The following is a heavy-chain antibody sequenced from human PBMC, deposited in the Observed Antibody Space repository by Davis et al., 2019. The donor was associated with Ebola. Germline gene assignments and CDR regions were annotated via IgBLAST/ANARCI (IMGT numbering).Heavy chain of an antibody. V-gene: IGHV3-48*01. CDR1: GFTFSSYS. CDR3: ARDRYYYGFDY. CDR2: ISSSSSTI. Sequence: GESLKISCAASGFTFSSYSMNWVRQAPGKGLEWVSYISSSSSTIYYADSVKGRFTISRDNSKNTLYLQMNSLRAEDTAVYYCARDRYYYGFDYWGQGTLVTVSS. D-gene: IGHD3-10*01. J-gene: IGHJ4*02.